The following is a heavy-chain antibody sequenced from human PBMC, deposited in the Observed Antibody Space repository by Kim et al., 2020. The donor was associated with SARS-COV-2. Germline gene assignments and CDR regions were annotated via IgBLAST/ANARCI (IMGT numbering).Heavy chain of an antibody. CDR2: ISYDGSNK. CDR1: GFTFSSYG. D-gene: IGHD2-2*01. J-gene: IGHJ4*02. Sequence: GGSLRLSCAASGFTFSSYGMHWVRQAPGKGLEWVAVISYDGSNKYYSDSVKGRFTISRDNSKNTLYLQMNSLRAEDTAVYYCAKDRGSTSCIFDYWGQGTLVTVSS. CDR3: AKDRGSTSCIFDY. V-gene: IGHV3-30*18.